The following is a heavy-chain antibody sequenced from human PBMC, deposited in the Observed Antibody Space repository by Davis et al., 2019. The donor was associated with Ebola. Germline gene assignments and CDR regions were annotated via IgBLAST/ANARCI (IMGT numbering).Heavy chain of an antibody. CDR3: ARGPERYDILTGYLQMDV. CDR2: IYYSGST. J-gene: IGHJ6*04. Sequence: MPSETLSLTCTVFGGSISSGDYYWSWIRQPPGKGLEWIGYIYYSGSTYYNPPLKSRVTISVDTSKNQFSLKLSSVTAADTAVYYCARGPERYDILTGYLQMDVWGKGTTVTVSS. D-gene: IGHD3-9*01. V-gene: IGHV4-30-4*01. CDR1: GGSISSGDYY.